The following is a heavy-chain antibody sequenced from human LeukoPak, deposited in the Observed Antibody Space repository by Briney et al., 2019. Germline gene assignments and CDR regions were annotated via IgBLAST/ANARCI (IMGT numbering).Heavy chain of an antibody. CDR1: GVSSSSSY. V-gene: IGHV4-59*08. D-gene: IGHD2-21*01. CDR2: IFYTGDS. J-gene: IGHJ5*02. Sequence: SETLSLTCTVSGVSSSSSYWRWIRQPPGKGLEWIGYIFYTGDSNHNPSFKSRVSISLDTSKDQISLKLSSVTAADTAVYYCARHRFASPLASWGQGTLVTVSS. CDR3: ARHRFASPLAS.